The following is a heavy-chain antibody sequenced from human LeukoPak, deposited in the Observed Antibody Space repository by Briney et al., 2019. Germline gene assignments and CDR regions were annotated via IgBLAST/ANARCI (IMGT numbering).Heavy chain of an antibody. V-gene: IGHV4-59*01. CDR3: ARYSSGPVHFYYYYGMDV. Sequence: SETLSLTCAVYGGSFSGYYWSWIRQPPGKGLEWIGYIYYSGSTNYNPSLKSRVTISVDTSENQFSLKLSSVTAADTAVYYCARYSSGPVHFYYYYGMDVWGQGTTVTVSS. CDR2: IYYSGST. J-gene: IGHJ6*02. CDR1: GGSFSGYY. D-gene: IGHD6-19*01.